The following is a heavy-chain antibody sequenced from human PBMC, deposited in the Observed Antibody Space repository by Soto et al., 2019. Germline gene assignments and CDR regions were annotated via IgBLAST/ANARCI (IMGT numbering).Heavy chain of an antibody. CDR1: GYTINNSG. CDR2: INPYNGNT. V-gene: IGHV1-18*01. Sequence: SVKVSCKASGYTINNSGIPWVRQAPGQGIEWMGWINPYNGNTKFAQKLQDRVTMTTATSTSTAYMELASLRSDDTAVYYCAIRCIAVTTHLCYRGR. D-gene: IGHD4-17*01. J-gene: IGHJ2*01. CDR3: AIRCIAVTTHLCY.